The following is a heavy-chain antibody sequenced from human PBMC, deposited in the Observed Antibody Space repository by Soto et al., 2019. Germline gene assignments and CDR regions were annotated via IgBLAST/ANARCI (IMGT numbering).Heavy chain of an antibody. CDR2: ISYDGSNK. V-gene: IGHV3-30*18. J-gene: IGHJ3*02. CDR1: GFTFSSYG. CDR3: AKAGGYYYDSSGRDAFDI. D-gene: IGHD3-22*01. Sequence: GGSLRLSCAASGFTFSSYGMHWVRQAPGKGLEWVAVISYDGSNKYYADSVKGRFTISRDNSKNTLYLQMNSLRAEDTAVYYCAKAGGYYYDSSGRDAFDIWGQGTMVTVSS.